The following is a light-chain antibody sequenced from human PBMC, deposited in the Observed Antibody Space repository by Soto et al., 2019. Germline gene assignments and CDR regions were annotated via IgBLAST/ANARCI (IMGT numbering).Light chain of an antibody. CDR1: QNVLYSSNNKNY. CDR2: WTS. Sequence: DFVMTQSPDSLAVSLGERATINCKSSQNVLYSSNNKNYLAWYQQKQRQPPKLLIYWTSTRNSGVPDRFSVSGSVTDFTLAISSLQAEDVAVYYCQQSFSTTLTFGPGTKVDI. J-gene: IGKJ3*01. CDR3: QQSFSTTLT. V-gene: IGKV4-1*01.